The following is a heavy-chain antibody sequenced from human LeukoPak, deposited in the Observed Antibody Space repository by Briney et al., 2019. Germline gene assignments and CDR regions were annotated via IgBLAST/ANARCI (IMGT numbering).Heavy chain of an antibody. D-gene: IGHD6-19*01. Sequence: GGSLRLSCAASGFTFSSYWMSWVRQAPGKGLEWVSSISDSGGSTYYADSVKGRFTISRDNSKNTLYLQMTNLRAADTGVYYCAKDLSRAVAADWFDPWDQGSLVTVSS. V-gene: IGHV3-23*01. CDR1: GFTFSSYW. CDR3: AKDLSRAVAADWFDP. CDR2: ISDSGGST. J-gene: IGHJ5*02.